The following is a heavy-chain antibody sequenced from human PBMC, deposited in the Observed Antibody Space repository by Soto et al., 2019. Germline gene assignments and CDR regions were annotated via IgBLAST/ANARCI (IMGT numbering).Heavy chain of an antibody. CDR3: AREGSTYSSTFEY. CDR1: GYTLSSYA. CDR2: IDAGNDNT. Sequence: ASVKVSCKASGYTLSSYAVHWLRQAPGQRLEWMGRIDAGNDNTKYSQNFQGRVTITTDTSASTAYMELSSLKSEDTAIYYCAREGSTYSSTFEYWGQGTLVTVSS. J-gene: IGHJ4*02. V-gene: IGHV1-3*01. D-gene: IGHD4-4*01.